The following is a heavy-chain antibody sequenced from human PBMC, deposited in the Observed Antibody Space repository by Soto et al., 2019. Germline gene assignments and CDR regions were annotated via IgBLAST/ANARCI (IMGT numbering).Heavy chain of an antibody. V-gene: IGHV1-69*02. CDR2: IIPILGIA. CDR3: TEGSGTMDV. D-gene: IGHD3-10*01. CDR1: GGTFSSYT. J-gene: IGHJ6*03. Sequence: GASVKVSCKASGGTFSSYTFSWVRQAPGQGLEWMGRIIPILGIANYAQKFQGRVTITADKSTSTAYTELSSLRSEDTAVYFCTEGSGTMDVWGKGTTVTVSS.